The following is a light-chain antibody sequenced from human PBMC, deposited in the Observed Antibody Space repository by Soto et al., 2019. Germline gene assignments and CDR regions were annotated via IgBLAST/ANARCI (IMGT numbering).Light chain of an antibody. V-gene: IGKV1-27*01. J-gene: IGKJ4*01. Sequence: DIQMTQSPSSLXXXVXDRVXXTCRASQGISNYLAWYQQKPGKVPKLLIYAASTLQSGVPSRFSGSGSGTDFTLTISSLQPEDVATYYCQKYNSAPLTFGGGTKVEIK. CDR2: AAS. CDR3: QKYNSAPLT. CDR1: QGISNY.